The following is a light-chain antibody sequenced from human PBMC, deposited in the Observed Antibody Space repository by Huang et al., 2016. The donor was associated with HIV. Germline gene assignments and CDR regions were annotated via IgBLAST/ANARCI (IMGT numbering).Light chain of an antibody. CDR3: QQYNNWPLYT. Sequence: EIVMTQSPATPSVSPGERATLSCRASQSVSSNLAWYQQKPGQAPRRLIYGASTRATGIPARFSGSGSWTEFTLTISSLQSEDFAVYYCQQYNNWPLYTFGQGTKLEIK. CDR2: GAS. CDR1: QSVSSN. V-gene: IGKV3-15*01. J-gene: IGKJ2*01.